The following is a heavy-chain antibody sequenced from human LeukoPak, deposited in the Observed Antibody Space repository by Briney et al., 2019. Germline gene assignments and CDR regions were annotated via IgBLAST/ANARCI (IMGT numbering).Heavy chain of an antibody. CDR3: ARGVNWIDP. V-gene: IGHV4-59*01. CDR2: ISYSGIT. Sequence: SETLSLTCTVSGGSISHYYWGCIRQPPGKGLEWIGYISYSGITNYNPSLKSRVTISIDTSKNQFSLKLSSVTAADTAVYYCARGVNWIDPWGQGTLVTVSS. D-gene: IGHD3-16*01. J-gene: IGHJ5*02. CDR1: GGSISHYY.